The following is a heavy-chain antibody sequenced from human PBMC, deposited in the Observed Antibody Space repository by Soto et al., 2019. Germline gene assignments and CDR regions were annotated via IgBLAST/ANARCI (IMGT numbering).Heavy chain of an antibody. CDR3: ARRYGPGFDY. Sequence: SETLSHTCTASGASISSYSWCWIRQPPGKGLEWIGYIYYSGSTNYNPSLKSRVTISVDTSKNQFSLKLSSVTAADTAVYYCARRYGPGFDYWGQGTLVTVS. CDR1: GASISSYS. V-gene: IGHV4-59*08. D-gene: IGHD4-17*01. CDR2: IYYSGST. J-gene: IGHJ4*02.